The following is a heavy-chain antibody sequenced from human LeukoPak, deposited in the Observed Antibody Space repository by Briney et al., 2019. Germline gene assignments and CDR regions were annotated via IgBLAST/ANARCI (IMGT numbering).Heavy chain of an antibody. J-gene: IGHJ4*02. CDR3: AKRDSSENTYYYDSSGYPRPYYFDY. D-gene: IGHD3-22*01. CDR2: ISGSGGST. Sequence: GGSLRLSCAASGFTFSSYAMSWVRQAPGKGLEWVSAISGSGGSTYYADSAKGRFTISRDNSKNTLYLQMNSLRAEDTAVYYCAKRDSSENTYYYDSSGYPRPYYFDYWGEGTLVTVSS. V-gene: IGHV3-23*01. CDR1: GFTFSSYA.